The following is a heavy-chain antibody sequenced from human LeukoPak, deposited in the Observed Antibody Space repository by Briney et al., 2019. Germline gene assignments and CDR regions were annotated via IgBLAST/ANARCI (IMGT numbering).Heavy chain of an antibody. Sequence: SETLPLTGTLSVGPIFINSWSWFRHPPGKGLEGIGYMYYSGATNYNPSLKSRVTMSVDTSMTHFSLQLSSVTVADTAVYYCARSDVLTAYAMALWGQGTLVIVSS. CDR1: VGPIFINS. D-gene: IGHD3-9*01. CDR3: ARSDVLTAYAMAL. V-gene: IGHV4-59*08. CDR2: MYYSGAT. J-gene: IGHJ4*02.